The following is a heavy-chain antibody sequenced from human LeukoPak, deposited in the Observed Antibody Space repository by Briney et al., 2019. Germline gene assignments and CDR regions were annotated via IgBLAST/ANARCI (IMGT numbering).Heavy chain of an antibody. CDR3: AKDPRRAHSGSHSRFDP. D-gene: IGHD1-26*01. J-gene: IGHJ5*02. CDR1: GFTFSSYG. CDR2: ISYDGSNK. V-gene: IGHV3-30*18. Sequence: SGGSLRLSCAASGFTFSSYGMHWVRQAPGKGLEWVAVISYDGSNKYYADSVKGRFTISRDNSKNTLYLQMNSLRAEDTAVYYCAKDPRRAHSGSHSRFDPWGQGTLVTVSS.